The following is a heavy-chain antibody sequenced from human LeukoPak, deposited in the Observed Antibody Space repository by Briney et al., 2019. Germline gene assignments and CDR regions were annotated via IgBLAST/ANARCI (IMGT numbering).Heavy chain of an antibody. D-gene: IGHD6-19*01. CDR2: INDSGDST. Sequence: PGGSLRLSCAASGSTFTIHAMRWVRPALRPRPKSHPSINDSGDSTYHADSVKGWFTISRDNSKNTLYLQMISLRVEDTAVYYCAKSLDLAVAGFDYWGQGTLVTVYS. CDR1: GSTFTIHA. J-gene: IGHJ4*02. V-gene: IGHV3-23*01. CDR3: AKSLDLAVAGFDY.